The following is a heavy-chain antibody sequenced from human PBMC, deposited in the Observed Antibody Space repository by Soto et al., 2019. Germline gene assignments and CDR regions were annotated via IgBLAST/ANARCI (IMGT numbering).Heavy chain of an antibody. CDR3: ARQGFGQLHGLVDV. Sequence: SETLSLTCTVSGGSISSSSYYWGWIRQPPGKGLEWIGYIYYSGSTNYNPSLKSRVTMSVDTSKNQFSLKVSSVTAADTALYYCARQGFGQLHGLVDVWGPGTTVTVSS. J-gene: IGHJ6*02. V-gene: IGHV4-61*05. CDR2: IYYSGST. D-gene: IGHD3-10*01. CDR1: GGSISSSSYY.